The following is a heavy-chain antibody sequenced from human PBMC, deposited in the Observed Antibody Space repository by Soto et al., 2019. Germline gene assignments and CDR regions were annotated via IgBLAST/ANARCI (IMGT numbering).Heavy chain of an antibody. Sequence: QVQLVQSGAEVKKPGSSVKVSCKASGGTFSSYAISWVRQAPGQGLEWMGGIIPIFGTANYAQKFQGRVTITADESTSTAYMELSSLRSEDTAVYYCARDPDYYDSSGYYHFDYWGQGTLVTVSS. V-gene: IGHV1-69*01. CDR1: GGTFSSYA. D-gene: IGHD3-22*01. CDR2: IIPIFGTA. CDR3: ARDPDYYDSSGYYHFDY. J-gene: IGHJ4*02.